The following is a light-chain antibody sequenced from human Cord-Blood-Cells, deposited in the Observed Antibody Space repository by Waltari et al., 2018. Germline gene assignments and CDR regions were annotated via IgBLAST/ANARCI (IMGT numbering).Light chain of an antibody. V-gene: IGKV1-27*01. CDR1: QGISNY. CDR3: QSRVT. CDR2: AAS. Sequence: DIQMTQSPSSLSASVGDRVTITCRASQGISNYLAWYQQKPGKVPKLLSYAASTLQSVVPSRFSGSGARTDFTLTISSLQPEDVATDYWQSRVTFGPGTKVDIK. J-gene: IGKJ3*01.